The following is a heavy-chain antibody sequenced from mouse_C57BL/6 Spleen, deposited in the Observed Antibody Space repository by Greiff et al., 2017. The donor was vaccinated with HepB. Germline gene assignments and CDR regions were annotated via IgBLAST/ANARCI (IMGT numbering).Heavy chain of an antibody. CDR1: GFSLSTFGMR. CDR2: IWWDDDK. J-gene: IGHJ3*01. V-gene: IGHV8-8*01. D-gene: IGHD2-1*01. CDR3: ARIAKGIYYGNYSAY. Sequence: QVTLKVCGPGILQPSQTLSLTCSFSGFSLSTFGMRVGWIRQPSGKGLEWLAHIWWDDDKYYNPALKSRLTISKDTSKNQVFLKIANVDTADTATYYCARIAKGIYYGNYSAYWGQGTLVTVSA.